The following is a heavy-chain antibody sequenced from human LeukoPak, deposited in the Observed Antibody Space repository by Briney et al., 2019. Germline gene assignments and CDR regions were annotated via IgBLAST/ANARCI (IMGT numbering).Heavy chain of an antibody. CDR1: GFTFSSYG. Sequence: GGSLRLSCAASGFTFSSYGMSWVRQAPGKGLEWVSAISGSGGSTYYADSVKGRFTISRDNSKNTLYLQMNSLRAEDTAVYYCAKAHELRYFDWLLQHFDYWGQRTLVTVSS. V-gene: IGHV3-23*01. CDR3: AKAHELRYFDWLLQHFDY. J-gene: IGHJ4*02. D-gene: IGHD3-9*01. CDR2: ISGSGGST.